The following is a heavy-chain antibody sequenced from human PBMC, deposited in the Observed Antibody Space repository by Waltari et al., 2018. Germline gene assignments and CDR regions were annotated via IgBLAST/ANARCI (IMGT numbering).Heavy chain of an antibody. Sequence: QVQLQQWGAGLLKPSETLSLTCAVYGGSFSGYYWSWIRQPPGKGLEWIGEINHSGSTNYNPSLKSRVTISVDTSKNQFSLKLSSVTAADTAVYYCARELGSYYYGMDVWGQGTTVTVSS. D-gene: IGHD1-7*01. V-gene: IGHV4-34*01. CDR3: ARELGSYYYGMDV. CDR1: GGSFSGYY. J-gene: IGHJ6*02. CDR2: INHSGST.